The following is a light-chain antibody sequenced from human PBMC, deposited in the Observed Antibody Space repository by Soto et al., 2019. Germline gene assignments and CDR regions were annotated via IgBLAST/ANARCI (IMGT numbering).Light chain of an antibody. CDR1: SSNIGHNT. Sequence: QPVLTQPPSASGTPGQRVTISCSGSSSNIGHNTVNWYQQLPGTAPKLLIYSNDRRPSGVPDRFSGSKSGTSASLAISGLQSEDEADYYCAAWDDSLNGSVVFGGGTKLTVL. CDR2: SND. V-gene: IGLV1-44*01. J-gene: IGLJ2*01. CDR3: AAWDDSLNGSVV.